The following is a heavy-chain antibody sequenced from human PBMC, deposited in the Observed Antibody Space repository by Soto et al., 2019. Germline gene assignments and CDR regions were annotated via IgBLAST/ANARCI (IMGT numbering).Heavy chain of an antibody. CDR1: GFTFSSYA. J-gene: IGHJ4*02. Sequence: EVQLLESGGDLVQPGGSLRLSCAASGFTFSSYAVNWVRQAPGKGLEWVSGISGSGGSTHYADSVKGRFTISRDNSRNTLYLQMNSLRVEATAVYYCAKGSADFDYWGQGTLVTVS. V-gene: IGHV3-23*01. CDR3: AKGSADFDY. CDR2: ISGSGGST. D-gene: IGHD6-6*01.